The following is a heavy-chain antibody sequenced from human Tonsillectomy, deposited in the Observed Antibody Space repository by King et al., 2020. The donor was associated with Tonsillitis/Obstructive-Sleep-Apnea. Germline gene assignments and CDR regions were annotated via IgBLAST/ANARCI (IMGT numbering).Heavy chain of an antibody. CDR1: GYPFRVYA. V-gene: IGHV1-3*01. Sequence: QLVQSGAEVRKPGASVKVSCKTSGYPFRVYAIHWVRQAPRQSLEWMGWIHGGSGDTKYSQKFQGRITITRDLFASTAYMELSSLTSEDTAVYYCARDEDYWGQGTLVTVS. J-gene: IGHJ4*02. CDR2: IHGGSGDT. CDR3: ARDEDY.